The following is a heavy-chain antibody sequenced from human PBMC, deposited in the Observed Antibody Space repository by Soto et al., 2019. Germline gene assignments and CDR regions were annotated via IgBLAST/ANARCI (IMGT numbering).Heavy chain of an antibody. CDR2: ISGSGGST. D-gene: IGHD1-26*01. CDR3: ANTKSASGRNWFDP. J-gene: IGHJ5*02. V-gene: IGHV3-23*01. CDR1: GFTFSSYA. Sequence: VGSLRLSCAASGFTFSSYAMSWVRQAPGKGLEWVSAISGSGGSTYYADSVKGRFTISRDNSKNTLYLQMNSLRAEDTAVYYCANTKSASGRNWFDPWGQGTLVTVSS.